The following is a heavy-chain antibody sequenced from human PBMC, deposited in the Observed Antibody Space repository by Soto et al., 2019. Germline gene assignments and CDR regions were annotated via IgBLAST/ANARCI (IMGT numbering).Heavy chain of an antibody. CDR1: GYTFTSYG. CDR2: ISAYNGNT. D-gene: IGHD3-3*01. V-gene: IGHV1-18*01. Sequence: QVQLVQSGAEVKKPGASVKVSCKASGYTFTSYGISWVRQAPGQGLEWMGWISAYNGNTNYAQKLQGRVTMTTDTSTSTAYMELRSLRSDDTAVYYFARVPRWQDDFLDNWFDPWGQGTLVTVSS. CDR3: ARVPRWQDDFLDNWFDP. J-gene: IGHJ5*02.